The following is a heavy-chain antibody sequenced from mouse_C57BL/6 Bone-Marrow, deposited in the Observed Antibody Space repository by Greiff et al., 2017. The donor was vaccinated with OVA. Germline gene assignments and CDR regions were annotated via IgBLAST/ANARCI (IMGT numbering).Heavy chain of an antibody. CDR1: GFTFSSYG. CDR2: ISSGGSYT. Sequence: EVMLVESGGDLVKPGGSLKLSCAASGFTFSSYGMSWVRQTPDKRLEWVATISSGGSYTYYPDRVKGRFTISRDNAKNTLYRQMSSLKSEDTAMYYCARRGYDGYWDYAMDYWGQGTSVTVSS. J-gene: IGHJ4*01. CDR3: ARRGYDGYWDYAMDY. V-gene: IGHV5-6*02. D-gene: IGHD2-3*01.